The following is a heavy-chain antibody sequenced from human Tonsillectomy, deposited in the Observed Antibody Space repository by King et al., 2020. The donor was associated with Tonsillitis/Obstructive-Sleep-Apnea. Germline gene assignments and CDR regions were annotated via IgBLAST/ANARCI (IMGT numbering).Heavy chain of an antibody. CDR3: VREVVGARPFDY. Sequence: VQLVESGGGLVQPGGSLRLSCAASGFTLSSYWMHWVRQGPGKGLVWVSRISTDGSATNYADSVKGRFTISRDNAKNTLYLPMNSLRAEDTAVYYCVREVVGARPFDYWGQGTLVTVSS. J-gene: IGHJ4*02. CDR2: ISTDGSAT. CDR1: GFTLSSYW. D-gene: IGHD2-15*01. V-gene: IGHV3-74*01.